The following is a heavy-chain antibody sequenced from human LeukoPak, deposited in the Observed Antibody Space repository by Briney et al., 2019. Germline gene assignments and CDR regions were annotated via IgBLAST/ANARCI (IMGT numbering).Heavy chain of an antibody. D-gene: IGHD6-25*01. J-gene: IGHJ4*02. V-gene: IGHV3-74*01. Sequence: GGSLRLSCAASGFTFSNHWMHWVRQAPGKGLEWVSAIDSTGAYTWYADSVKGRFTISKDSSKTILCLQMNSLRAEDAAVYFCAKGSAAGRPYYFDYWGQGTLVTVSS. CDR2: IDSTGAYT. CDR3: AKGSAAGRPYYFDY. CDR1: GFTFSNHW.